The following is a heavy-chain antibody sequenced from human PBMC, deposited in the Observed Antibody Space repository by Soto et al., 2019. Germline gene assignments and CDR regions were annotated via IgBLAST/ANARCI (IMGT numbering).Heavy chain of an antibody. D-gene: IGHD3-10*01. J-gene: IGHJ4*02. CDR3: ARVRPGNYRDY. V-gene: IGHV3-7*03. CDR2: IKEDGSEK. CDR1: GFTFSDFW. Sequence: GGSLRLSCAASGFTFSDFWMDWFRQAPGKGLEWVAKIKEDGSEKYYVDSVKGRFIISRDNARNLVFLQMNSLRAEDAAVYYCARVRPGNYRDYWGQGTLVTVSS.